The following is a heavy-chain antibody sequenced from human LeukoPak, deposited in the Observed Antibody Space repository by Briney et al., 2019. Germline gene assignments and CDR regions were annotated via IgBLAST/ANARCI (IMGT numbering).Heavy chain of an antibody. CDR3: ARDRGELRYYFDY. J-gene: IGHJ4*02. V-gene: IGHV3-11*06. Sequence: GRFTISRDNAKNSLYLQMNSLRAEDTAVYYCARDRGELRYYFDYWGQGTLVTASS. D-gene: IGHD3-10*01.